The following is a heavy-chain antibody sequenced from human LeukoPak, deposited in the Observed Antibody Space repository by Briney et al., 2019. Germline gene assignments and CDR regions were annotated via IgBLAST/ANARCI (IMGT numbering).Heavy chain of an antibody. CDR3: ARPLLYYETSVIWFDP. D-gene: IGHD3-22*01. V-gene: IGHV1-69*05. J-gene: IGHJ5*02. CDR2: IIPIFGTA. CDR1: GGTFSSYA. Sequence: GSSVKVSCKASGGTFSSYAISWVRQAPGQGLEWMGGIIPIFGTANYAQKFQGRVTITTDESTSTAYMELSSLRSEDTAVYYCARPLLYYETSVIWFDPWGQGKLVTVSS.